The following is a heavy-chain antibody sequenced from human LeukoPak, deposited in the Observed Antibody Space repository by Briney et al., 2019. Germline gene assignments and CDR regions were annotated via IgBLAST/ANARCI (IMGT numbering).Heavy chain of an antibody. J-gene: IGHJ4*02. Sequence: GASVTVSCKTSGYTFTGYYMHWVRQAPGQGLEWMGWINPNSGGTDYAQKFHGRVTMTRDTSISTAYMELSRLRSDDTAVYYCARDALDYGDPNAWDYWGQGSLVTVSS. CDR1: GYTFTGYY. V-gene: IGHV1-2*02. CDR2: INPNSGGT. D-gene: IGHD4-17*01. CDR3: ARDALDYGDPNAWDY.